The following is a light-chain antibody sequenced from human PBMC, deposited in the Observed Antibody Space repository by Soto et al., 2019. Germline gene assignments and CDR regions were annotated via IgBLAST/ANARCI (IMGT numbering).Light chain of an antibody. J-gene: IGLJ1*01. V-gene: IGLV2-8*01. CDR1: SSDVGGYNH. CDR2: EVS. CDR3: MSYTKGADYV. Sequence: QSALTQPPSASGSPGQSVTISCTGTSSDVGGYNHVSWFQQHPGQAPKLMIYEVSARPSGVPNRFSGSKSGNTASLTVSGLQAEDEADYYCMSYTKGADYVFGTGTKLTVL.